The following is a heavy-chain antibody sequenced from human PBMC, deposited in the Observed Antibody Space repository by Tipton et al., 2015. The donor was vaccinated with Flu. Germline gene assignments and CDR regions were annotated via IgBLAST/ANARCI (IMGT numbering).Heavy chain of an antibody. D-gene: IGHD4-17*01. CDR3: ARDRGDYGDYLY. Sequence: SLRLSCAASGFTFSSYAMHWVRQAPGKGLEWVAVTSYDGSKIYYADSVKGRFTISRDNSKITLYLQMNSLRPEDTAVYYCARDRGDYGDYLYWGQGTLVTVSS. CDR1: GFTFSSYA. J-gene: IGHJ4*02. CDR2: TSYDGSKI. V-gene: IGHV3-30*01.